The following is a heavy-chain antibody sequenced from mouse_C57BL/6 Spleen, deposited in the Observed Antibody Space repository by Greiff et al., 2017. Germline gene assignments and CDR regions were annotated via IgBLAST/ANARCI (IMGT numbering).Heavy chain of an antibody. Sequence: VHVKQSGAELVKPGASVKISCKASGYAFSSYWMNWVKQRPGKGLEWIGQIYPGDGDTNYNGKFKGKATLTADQSSSTAYMQFSSLTSEDSAVYFCERWTTVVDYYAMDYWGQGTSVTVSS. CDR1: GYAFSSYW. J-gene: IGHJ4*01. CDR3: ERWTTVVDYYAMDY. V-gene: IGHV1-80*01. D-gene: IGHD1-1*01. CDR2: IYPGDGDT.